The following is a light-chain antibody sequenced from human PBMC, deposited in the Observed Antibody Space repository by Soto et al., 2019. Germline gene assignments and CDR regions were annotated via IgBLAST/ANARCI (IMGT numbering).Light chain of an antibody. V-gene: IGLV2-14*01. CDR2: DVS. J-gene: IGLJ2*01. CDR3: SSYTGSSTLVV. Sequence: QSVLTQPASVSGSPGQSITISCAGTSNDVGSYDYVSWYRQHPGKAPKLIIYDVSNRPSGVSNRFSGSKSDNTASLTISGLQAEDEADYYCSSYTGSSTLVVFGGGTKLTVL. CDR1: SNDVGSYDY.